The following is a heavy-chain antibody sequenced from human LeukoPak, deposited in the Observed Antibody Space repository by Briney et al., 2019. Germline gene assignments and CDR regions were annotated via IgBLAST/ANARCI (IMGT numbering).Heavy chain of an antibody. Sequence: LVKVSCKASGGTFSSYAISWVRQAPGQGLEWMGRIIPIFGIANYAQKFQGRVTITADKSTSTAYMELGSLRSEDTAVYYCASSSGSYGSGSYGYYGMDVWGQGTTVTVSS. CDR1: GGTFSSYA. D-gene: IGHD3-10*01. CDR3: ASSSGSYGSGSYGYYGMDV. J-gene: IGHJ6*02. V-gene: IGHV1-69*04. CDR2: IIPIFGIA.